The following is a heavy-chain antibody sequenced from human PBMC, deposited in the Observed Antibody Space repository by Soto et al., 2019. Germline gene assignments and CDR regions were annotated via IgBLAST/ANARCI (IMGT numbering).Heavy chain of an antibody. V-gene: IGHV1-69*01. Sequence: QVQLVQSGAEVRKPGSSVKVSCKASGGTFSRHAISWVRQAPGQGLEWMGGIIPIFGTANYAQKFQGRVTITADESTSTAYMELSSLRSEDTAVYYCARDKPPVYSSSAGYPNWFDPWGQGTLVTVSS. J-gene: IGHJ5*02. CDR2: IIPIFGTA. CDR3: ARDKPPVYSSSAGYPNWFDP. D-gene: IGHD6-6*01. CDR1: GGTFSRHA.